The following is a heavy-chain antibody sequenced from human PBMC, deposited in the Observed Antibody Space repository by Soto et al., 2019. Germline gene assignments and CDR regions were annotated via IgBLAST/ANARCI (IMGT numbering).Heavy chain of an antibody. CDR1: GGSISSSNW. Sequence: SETLSLTCAVSGGSISSSNWWSWVRQPPGKGLEWIGEIYHSGSTYYNPSLKSRVTISVDKSKNQFSLKLSSVTAADTAVYYCAREGGVLMVYAIRYYYGMDVWGQGTTVTVSS. CDR2: IYHSGST. V-gene: IGHV4-4*02. D-gene: IGHD2-8*01. CDR3: AREGGVLMVYAIRYYYGMDV. J-gene: IGHJ6*02.